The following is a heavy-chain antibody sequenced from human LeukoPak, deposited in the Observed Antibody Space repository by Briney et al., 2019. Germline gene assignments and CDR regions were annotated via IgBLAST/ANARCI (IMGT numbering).Heavy chain of an antibody. CDR3: ARDVPAYCGGDCPNPS. J-gene: IGHJ5*02. V-gene: IGHV3-48*03. D-gene: IGHD2-21*02. Sequence: GGSLRLSCAASGFTFSSYEMNWVRQAPGKGLEWVSYISSSGSTIYYADSVKGRFTISRDNAKNSLYLQMNSLRAEDTAVYYCARDVPAYCGGDCPNPSWGQGNLVTVSS. CDR1: GFTFSSYE. CDR2: ISSSGSTI.